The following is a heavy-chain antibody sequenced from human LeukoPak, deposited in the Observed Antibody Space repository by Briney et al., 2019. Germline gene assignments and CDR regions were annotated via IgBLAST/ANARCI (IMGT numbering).Heavy chain of an antibody. CDR2: INHSGST. J-gene: IGHJ4*02. V-gene: IGHV4-34*01. CDR3: ARGRGYSYGFSFDY. Sequence: SETLSLTCAVYGRSFSGYYWSWIRQPPGKGLEWIGEINHSGSTNYNPSLKSRVTISVDTSKNQFSLKLSSVTAADTAVYYCARGRGYSYGFSFDYWGQGTLVTVSS. D-gene: IGHD5-18*01. CDR1: GRSFSGYY.